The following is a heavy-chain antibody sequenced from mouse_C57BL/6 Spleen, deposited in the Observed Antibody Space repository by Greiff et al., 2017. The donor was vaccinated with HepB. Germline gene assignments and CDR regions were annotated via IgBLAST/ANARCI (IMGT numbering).Heavy chain of an antibody. J-gene: IGHJ4*01. V-gene: IGHV5-4*01. CDR2: ISDGGSYT. CDR1: GFTFSSYA. CDR3: ARDSPIYYGNYHYAMDY. D-gene: IGHD2-1*01. Sequence: EVKVVESGGGLVKPGGSLKLSCAASGFTFSSYAMSWVRQTPEKRLEWVATISDGGSYTYYPDNVKGRFTISRDNAKNNLYLQMSHLKSEDTAMYYCARDSPIYYGNYHYAMDYWGQGTSVTVSS.